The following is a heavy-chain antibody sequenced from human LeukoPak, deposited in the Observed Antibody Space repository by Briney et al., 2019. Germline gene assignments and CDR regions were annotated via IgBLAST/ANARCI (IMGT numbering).Heavy chain of an antibody. CDR1: GFTFSSYW. J-gene: IGHJ3*01. D-gene: IGHD1-26*01. Sequence: PGGSPRLSCAASGFTFSSYWMHWVRQVPGKGLEWVSHVHSGGSSRSYADSVKGRFTISRDNAKHTEDLQMHSLRAEDTAMYYCARGGSGCFDLWGQGTMVTVSS. V-gene: IGHV3-74*01. CDR2: VHSGGSSR. CDR3: ARGGSGCFDL.